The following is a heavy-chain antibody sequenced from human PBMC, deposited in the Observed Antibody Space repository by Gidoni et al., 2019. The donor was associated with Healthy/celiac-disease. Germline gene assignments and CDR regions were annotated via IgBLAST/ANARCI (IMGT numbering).Heavy chain of an antibody. CDR2: INSDGSST. Sequence: WVRQAPGKGLVWVSRINSDGSSTSYADSVKGRFTISRDNAKNTLYLQMNSLRAEDTAVYYCARASQGRGPFDYWGQGTLVTVSS. J-gene: IGHJ4*02. V-gene: IGHV3-74*01. CDR3: ARASQGRGPFDY.